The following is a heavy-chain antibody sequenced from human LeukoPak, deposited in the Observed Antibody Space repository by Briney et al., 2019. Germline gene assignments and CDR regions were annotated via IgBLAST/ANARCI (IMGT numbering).Heavy chain of an antibody. CDR2: ISAYNGNT. J-gene: IGHJ4*02. D-gene: IGHD1-26*01. CDR3: ALDDRGSYSFDY. V-gene: IGHV1-18*01. Sequence: ASVKVSCKASGYTFTSYGISWVRQAPGQGLEWMGRISAYNGNTNYAQKLQGRVTMTTDTSTSTAYMELRSLRSDDTAVYYCALDDRGSYSFDYWGQGTLVTVSS. CDR1: GYTFTSYG.